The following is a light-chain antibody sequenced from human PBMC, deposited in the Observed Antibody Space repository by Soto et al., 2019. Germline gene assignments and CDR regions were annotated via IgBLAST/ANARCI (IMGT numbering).Light chain of an antibody. J-gene: IGKJ2*01. V-gene: IGKV3-11*01. CDR2: DAS. Sequence: EIVLTQSPATLSLSPGERATLSCRASKSVSSYLAWYQQKPGQAPRLLIYDASNRATGIPARFSGSGSGTDFTLTTSSLEPEDFAVYYCQQRSNWPRTFGQGTKLEIK. CDR1: KSVSSY. CDR3: QQRSNWPRT.